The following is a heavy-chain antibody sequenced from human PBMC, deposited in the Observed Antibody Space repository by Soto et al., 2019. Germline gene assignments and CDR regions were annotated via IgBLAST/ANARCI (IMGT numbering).Heavy chain of an antibody. J-gene: IGHJ3*02. V-gene: IGHV1-2*02. CDR2: IAPHRDGT. CDR1: GYSFTDYY. D-gene: IGHD4-17*01. CDR3: ARGPYGDNAFDI. Sequence: QVPVVQSGAEVKKPGASVKVSCKASGYSFTDYYMHWIRQAPGQGLEWMGWIAPHRDGTEFAQKFQGRITLTGDTSTSRAYMELKGPTSADTAVYFCARGPYGDNAFDIWGQGTVVTVSS.